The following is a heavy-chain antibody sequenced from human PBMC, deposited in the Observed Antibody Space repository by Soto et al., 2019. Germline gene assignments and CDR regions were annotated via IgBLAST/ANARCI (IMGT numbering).Heavy chain of an antibody. D-gene: IGHD2-21*02. J-gene: IGHJ6*02. CDR1: GYTFSSYG. V-gene: IGHV1-18*01. Sequence: QVQLVQSGAEVKKPGASVKVSCKASGYTFSSYGISWVRQAPGQGLEWMGWISAYNGNTNYAQKLQGRVTMTTDTSTSTAYSGLRSLSSDDTAVYYCASSYCGGDCSVLYYYYGMDVWGQGTTVTVSS. CDR2: ISAYNGNT. CDR3: ASSYCGGDCSVLYYYYGMDV.